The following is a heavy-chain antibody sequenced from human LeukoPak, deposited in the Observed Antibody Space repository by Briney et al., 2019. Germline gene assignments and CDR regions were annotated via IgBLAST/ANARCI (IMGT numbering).Heavy chain of an antibody. J-gene: IGHJ3*02. CDR3: AKDKVLDYYDSSGLGSLDAFDI. CDR2: ISWNSGSI. V-gene: IGHV3-9*01. CDR1: GFTFDDYA. D-gene: IGHD3-22*01. Sequence: GGSLRLSCAASGFTFDDYAMHWVRQAPGKGLEWVSGISWNSGSIGYADSVKGRFTISRDNAKNSLYLQINSLRAEDTALYYCAKDKVLDYYDSSGLGSLDAFDIWGQGTMVTVSS.